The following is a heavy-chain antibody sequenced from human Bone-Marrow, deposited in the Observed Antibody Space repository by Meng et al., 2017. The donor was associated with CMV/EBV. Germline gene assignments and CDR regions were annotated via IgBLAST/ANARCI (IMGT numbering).Heavy chain of an antibody. CDR3: AGASSGYYFYFDY. CDR1: GFTFSSYS. Sequence: CAASGFTFSSYSMNWVRQAPGKGLECVSSISSSSSYIYYTDSVTGRFTISRDNAKNSLYLQMNSLRAEDTAVYYCAGASSGYYFYFDYWGQGTLVTVSS. V-gene: IGHV3-21*01. J-gene: IGHJ4*02. D-gene: IGHD3-22*01. CDR2: ISSSSSYI.